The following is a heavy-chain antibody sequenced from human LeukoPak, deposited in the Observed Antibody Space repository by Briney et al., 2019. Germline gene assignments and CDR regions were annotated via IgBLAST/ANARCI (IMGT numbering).Heavy chain of an antibody. CDR3: ARALRFLEWFDSYYFDY. CDR1: GFTFSSYS. CDR2: ISSSSSYI. V-gene: IGHV3-21*01. J-gene: IGHJ4*02. Sequence: GSLRLSCAASGFTFSSYSMNWVRQAPGKGLEWVSSISSSSSYIYYADSVKGRFTISRDNAKNSLYLQMNSLRAEDTAVYYCARALRFLEWFDSYYFDYWGQGTLVTVSS. D-gene: IGHD3-3*01.